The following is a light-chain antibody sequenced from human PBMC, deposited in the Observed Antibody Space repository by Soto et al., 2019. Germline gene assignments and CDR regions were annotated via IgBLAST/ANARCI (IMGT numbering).Light chain of an antibody. V-gene: IGKV1-39*01. CDR1: QSITTF. CDR2: GAS. Sequence: DIQMTQSPSSLSASVGDRVTITCRASQSITTFLSWYHQKPGRAPNLLIYGASGLRSEVPSRFSGSGSGTDFTLTITSLQPEDFGTYSCQQSYSASITFGQGTRLDVK. CDR3: QQSYSASIT. J-gene: IGKJ5*01.